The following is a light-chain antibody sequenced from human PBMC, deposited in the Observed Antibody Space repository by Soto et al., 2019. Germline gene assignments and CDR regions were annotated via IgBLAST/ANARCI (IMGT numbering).Light chain of an antibody. CDR1: SSDVGYYNF. J-gene: IGLJ2*01. CDR2: DVS. Sequence: QSALTQPRSVSGSPGQSVTISCTGTSSDVGYYNFVSWYQQHPGKAPKLMIYDVSKRPSGVPDRFSGSKSGNTASLTISGLKAEDEADYYCCSYAGNYGVVFGGGTQLTV. V-gene: IGLV2-11*01. CDR3: CSYAGNYGVV.